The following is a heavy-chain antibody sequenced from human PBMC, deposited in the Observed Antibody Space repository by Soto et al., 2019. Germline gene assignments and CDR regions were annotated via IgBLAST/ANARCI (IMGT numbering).Heavy chain of an antibody. Sequence: GGSLRLSCAASGFTFSSYAMHWVRQAPGKGLEWVAVISYDGSNKYYADSVKGRFTISRDNSKNTLYLQMNSLRAEDTAVYYCARRYCSGGSCPGPFDYWGQGTLVTVSS. J-gene: IGHJ4*02. CDR1: GFTFSSYA. D-gene: IGHD2-15*01. CDR2: ISYDGSNK. V-gene: IGHV3-30-3*01. CDR3: ARRYCSGGSCPGPFDY.